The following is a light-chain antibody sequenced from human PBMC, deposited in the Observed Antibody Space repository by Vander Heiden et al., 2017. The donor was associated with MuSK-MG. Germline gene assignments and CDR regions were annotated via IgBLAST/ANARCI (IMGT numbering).Light chain of an antibody. CDR1: QSVSSSY. Sequence: EIVLTQSPGTLSLSPGERATLSCRASQSVSSSYLAWYQQKPGQAPRLLIYGASSRATGIPDRFSGRGSGTDFTLTISRLEPEDFAVYSCPQVCCSPVYTFGQGTKQEIK. CDR2: GAS. V-gene: IGKV3-20*01. CDR3: PQVCCSPVYT. J-gene: IGKJ2*01.